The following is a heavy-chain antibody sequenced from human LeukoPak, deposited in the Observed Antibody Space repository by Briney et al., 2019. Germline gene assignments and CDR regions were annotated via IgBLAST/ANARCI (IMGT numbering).Heavy chain of an antibody. V-gene: IGHV3-21*01. J-gene: IGHJ1*01. CDR3: ARDMTTATTCYLQH. D-gene: IGHD4-17*01. CDR1: GFTFSSYS. CDR2: ISSGRSYI. Sequence: PGGSLRLSCAASGFTFSSYSMNWVRQAPGKGLEWVSCISSGRSYIYYADSVKGRFTISRDNAKNSLYLQMNSLRAEDTAVYYCARDMTTATTCYLQHWGQGTLVTVSS.